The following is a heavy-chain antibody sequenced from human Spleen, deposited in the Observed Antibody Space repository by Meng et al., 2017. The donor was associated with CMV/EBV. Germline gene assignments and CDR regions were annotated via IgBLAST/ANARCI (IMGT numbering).Heavy chain of an antibody. J-gene: IGHJ4*02. D-gene: IGHD4-23*01. Sequence: GESLKISCAASGFTFSNAWMNWVRQAPGKGLEWVGRIKSKTDGGTIGYAAPVNGRFTISRDDSKNTLYLQMSTLKTEDTAVYYCTTAVLYYGGNGEGADYWGQGTLVTVSS. CDR3: TTAVLYYGGNGEGADY. CDR2: IKSKTDGGTI. CDR1: GFTFSNAW. V-gene: IGHV3-15*01.